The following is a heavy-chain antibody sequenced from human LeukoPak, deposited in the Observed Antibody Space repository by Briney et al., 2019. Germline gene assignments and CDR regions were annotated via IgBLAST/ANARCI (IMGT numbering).Heavy chain of an antibody. D-gene: IGHD5-24*01. V-gene: IGHV4-59*08. CDR3: ARSDMAIIAFDY. CDR2: IYYSGST. CDR1: GGSISSYY. J-gene: IGHJ4*02. Sequence: SSETLSLTCTVSGGSISSYYWSWIRQPPGKGLEWIGYIYYSGSTNYNPSLKSRVTISVDTSKNQFSLKLSSVTAADTAVYYCARSDMAIIAFDYWGQGTLVTVSS.